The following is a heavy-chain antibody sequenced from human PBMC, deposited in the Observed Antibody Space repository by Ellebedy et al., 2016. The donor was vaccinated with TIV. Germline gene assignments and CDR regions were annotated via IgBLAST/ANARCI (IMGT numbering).Heavy chain of an antibody. CDR2: ITSAGDT. CDR1: GFTFSSHD. CDR3: ARATSGFDY. D-gene: IGHD5-24*01. J-gene: IGHJ4*02. V-gene: IGHV3-13*01. Sequence: PGGSLRLSCAASGFTFSSHDMHWVRQPTGKGLEWVSGITSAGDTYYLSSVKGRFIISRDSAKNSLHLQMNSLRAEDTAVYYCARATSGFDYWGQGALATVSS.